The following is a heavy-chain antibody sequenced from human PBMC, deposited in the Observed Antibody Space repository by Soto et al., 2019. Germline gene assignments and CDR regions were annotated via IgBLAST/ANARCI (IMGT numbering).Heavy chain of an antibody. Sequence: QVQLVQSGAEVKRPGASVKVSCKASGYTFTSYAMHWLRQPPGQRLEWMGWINAGNGNTKYSQKFQGRVTITRDTAASTAYMELSSLRAEDTAVYYCARRGDYYGMDVWGQGTTVTVSS. CDR2: INAGNGNT. CDR3: ARRGDYYGMDV. D-gene: IGHD3-16*01. CDR1: GYTFTSYA. J-gene: IGHJ6*02. V-gene: IGHV1-3*01.